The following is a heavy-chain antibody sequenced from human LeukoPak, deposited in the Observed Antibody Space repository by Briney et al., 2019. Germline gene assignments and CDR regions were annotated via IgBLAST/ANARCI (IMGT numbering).Heavy chain of an antibody. D-gene: IGHD4-17*01. J-gene: IGHJ3*02. CDR3: ARDRHYGDAFDI. V-gene: IGHV3-21*01. CDR1: GFTFSSYS. CDR2: ISTSSSYI. Sequence: GGSLRLSRAAPGFTFSSYSMNWVRQAPGKGLEWVSSISTSSSYIYYADSVKGRFTISRDNAKNSLYLQMNSLRAEDTAVYYCARDRHYGDAFDIWGQGTMVTVSS.